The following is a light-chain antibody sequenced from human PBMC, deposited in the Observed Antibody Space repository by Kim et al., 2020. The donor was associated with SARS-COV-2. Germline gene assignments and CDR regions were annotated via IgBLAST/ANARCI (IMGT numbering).Light chain of an antibody. Sequence: EIVMTQSPATLSVSPGERATLSCRASQSLSSNLAWYQQKPGQAPRLLIYAASTRATGIPARFSGSGSGTEFTLTISSLQSEDFAVYYCQQYNNWPLTFGGGNKVDIK. CDR1: QSLSSN. CDR2: AAS. CDR3: QQYNNWPLT. V-gene: IGKV3-15*01. J-gene: IGKJ4*01.